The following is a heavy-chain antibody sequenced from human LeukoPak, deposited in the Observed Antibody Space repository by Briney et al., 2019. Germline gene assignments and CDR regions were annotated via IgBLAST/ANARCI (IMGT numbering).Heavy chain of an antibody. CDR3: ARAPSRDDAFDI. CDR1: GFTLSSFE. CDR2: ISNSGSSI. Sequence: GGSLRLSCAASGFTLSSFEMNWVRQAPGKGLEWISYISNSGSSIYYADSVKGRFIISRDNAKNSLFLQMNSLRAEDTAVYYCARAPSRDDAFDIWGQGTMVTVSS. J-gene: IGHJ3*02. V-gene: IGHV3-48*03.